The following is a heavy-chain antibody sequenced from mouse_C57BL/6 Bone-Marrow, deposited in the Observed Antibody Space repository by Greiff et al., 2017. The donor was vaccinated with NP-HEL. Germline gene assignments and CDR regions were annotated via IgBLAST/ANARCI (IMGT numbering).Heavy chain of an antibody. CDR3: ARDRFWASWFAY. J-gene: IGHJ3*01. D-gene: IGHD2-14*01. CDR1: GFTFSSYA. CDR2: ISDGGSYT. V-gene: IGHV5-4*01. Sequence: EVQLVESGGGLVKPGGSLKLSCAASGFTFSSYAMSWVRQTPEKRLEWVATISDGGSYTYYPDNVKGRFTISRDNAKNNLYLQMSHLKSEDTAMYYCARDRFWASWFAYWGQGTLVTVSA.